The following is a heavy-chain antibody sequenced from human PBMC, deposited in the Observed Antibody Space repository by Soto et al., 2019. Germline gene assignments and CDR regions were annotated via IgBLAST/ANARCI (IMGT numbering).Heavy chain of an antibody. Sequence: QVQLQQWGAGLLKPSETLSLTCAVYGGSFSGYQWSWIRQTPGKGLEWIGGTNDSGDINYNPSLKSRVTILVDSPKKQISLRLSFVTAADTAVYYCARGLILWFGELSRRGGYYYYMDVWGKGTTVIVSS. V-gene: IGHV4-34*01. D-gene: IGHD3-10*01. CDR1: GGSFSGYQ. CDR2: TNDSGDI. CDR3: ARGLILWFGELSRRGGYYYYMDV. J-gene: IGHJ6*03.